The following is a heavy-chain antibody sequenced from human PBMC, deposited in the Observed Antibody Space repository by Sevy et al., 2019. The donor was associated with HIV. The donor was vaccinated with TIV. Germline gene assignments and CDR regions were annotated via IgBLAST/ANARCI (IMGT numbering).Heavy chain of an antibody. Sequence: GGSLRLSCAASGFTVSRNYMSWVRQAPGKGLEWVSVIYSDGKTFYADSVQDRFTISRDNSKNTLYLQMNSLRAEDTAVYYCAGWSSSWTLFDYWGQGTLVTVSS. V-gene: IGHV3-66*01. CDR3: AGWSSSWTLFDY. CDR2: IYSDGKT. CDR1: GFTVSRNY. J-gene: IGHJ4*02. D-gene: IGHD6-19*01.